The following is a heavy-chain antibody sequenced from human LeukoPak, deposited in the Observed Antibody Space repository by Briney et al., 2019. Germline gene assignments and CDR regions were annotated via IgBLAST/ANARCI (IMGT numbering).Heavy chain of an antibody. CDR3: GRSYSSSQDH. Sequence: SETLSLTCNVSGDSINSGDYYWSWIRQPPGKGLEWIGYISYNGNSYYSPSLKSRFSISTDTSRNQFFLRMTSVTAADTAVYFCGRSYSSSQDHWGRGILVAVSS. V-gene: IGHV4-30-4*08. CDR1: GDSINSGDYY. D-gene: IGHD4-11*01. CDR2: ISYNGNS. J-gene: IGHJ4*02.